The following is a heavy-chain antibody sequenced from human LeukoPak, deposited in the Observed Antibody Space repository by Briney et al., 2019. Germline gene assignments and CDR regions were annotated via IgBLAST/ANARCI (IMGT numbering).Heavy chain of an antibody. D-gene: IGHD2-15*01. J-gene: IGHJ2*01. CDR2: FDPEDGET. CDR1: GYTLTELC. Sequence: GASVKVSCKVSGYTLTELCMHWVRQAPGKGLEWMGGFDPEDGETVYAQKFQGRVTMTEDTSTDAAYMDLSSLRSDDTAVYYCARRGIHTPFNWYFDLWGRGTLVTVSS. CDR3: ARRGIHTPFNWYFDL. V-gene: IGHV1-24*01.